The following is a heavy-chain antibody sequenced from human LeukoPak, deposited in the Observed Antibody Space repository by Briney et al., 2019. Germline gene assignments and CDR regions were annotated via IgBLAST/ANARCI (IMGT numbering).Heavy chain of an antibody. D-gene: IGHD2-15*01. CDR2: IKQDGSEK. CDR1: GFTFSSYW. J-gene: IGHJ3*02. V-gene: IGHV3-7*03. Sequence: GGSLRLSCAASGFTFSSYWMTWVRQAPGKGLEWVGNIKQDGSEKYYVDSVKGRFTISRDNPKNSLYLQMNSLRAADTAVYYCARVISGYCSGDDCWGTFDIWGQGTMVTVSS. CDR3: ARVISGYCSGDDCWGTFDI.